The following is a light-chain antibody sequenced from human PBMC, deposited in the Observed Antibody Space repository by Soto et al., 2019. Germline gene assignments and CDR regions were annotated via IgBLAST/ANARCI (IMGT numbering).Light chain of an antibody. CDR3: AAWDDTVRSYV. CDR2: RGN. Sequence: QSVLTQPPSVSGTPGQRVTISCSGGISNIATNYVHWFQQLPGTAPKDLSNRGNQRPSGVPDRFSGSKSGTSASLAISGLRSEDEAEYYCAAWDDTVRSYVFGTGTKLTVL. J-gene: IGLJ1*01. CDR1: ISNIATNY. V-gene: IGLV1-47*01.